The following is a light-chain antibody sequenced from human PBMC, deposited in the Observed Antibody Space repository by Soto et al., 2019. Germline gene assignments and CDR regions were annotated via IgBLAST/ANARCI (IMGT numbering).Light chain of an antibody. CDR2: LDSDGIH. Sequence: QSVLTQSPSASASLGASVKLTCTLSSGHSTYAIAWHQQQPEKGPRYLMKLDSDGIHSKGDGIPDRFSGSSSGAERYLTISSLQSEDEADYYCQTWGTGIVVFGGGTKLTFL. CDR3: QTWGTGIVV. J-gene: IGLJ2*01. CDR1: SGHSTYA. V-gene: IGLV4-69*02.